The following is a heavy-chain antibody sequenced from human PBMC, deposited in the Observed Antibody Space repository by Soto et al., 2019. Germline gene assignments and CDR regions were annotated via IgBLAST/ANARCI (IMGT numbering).Heavy chain of an antibody. D-gene: IGHD3-9*01. Sequence: GASVKVSCKASGYTFTSYGISWVRQAPGQGLEWMGWISAYNGNTNYAQKLQGRVTMTTDTSTSTAYMELRSLRSDDTAVYYCARDLQLRYFDWSTPASTVFAPCGQGTLVPGSS. J-gene: IGHJ5*02. V-gene: IGHV1-18*01. CDR1: GYTFTSYG. CDR3: ARDLQLRYFDWSTPASTVFAP. CDR2: ISAYNGNT.